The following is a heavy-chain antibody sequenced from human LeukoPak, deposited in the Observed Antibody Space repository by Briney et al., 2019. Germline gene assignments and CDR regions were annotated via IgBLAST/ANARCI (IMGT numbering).Heavy chain of an antibody. CDR2: ISGSGGST. D-gene: IGHD3-9*01. CDR1: GFTFSSYA. J-gene: IGHJ4*02. V-gene: IGHV3-23*01. CDR3: AKRAAGLNILTGYYRFDY. Sequence: GRSLRLSCAVSGFTFSSYAMSWVRQAPGQGLECVSAISGSGGSTSYADSVKGRFTISRDNSKNTLYLQMNSLRAEDTAVYYCAKRAAGLNILTGYYRFDYWGQGTLVTVSS.